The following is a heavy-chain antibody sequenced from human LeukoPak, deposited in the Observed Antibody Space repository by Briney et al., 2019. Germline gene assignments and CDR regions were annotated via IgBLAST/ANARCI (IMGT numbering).Heavy chain of an antibody. CDR1: GFTFSSYG. CDR3: AKAPHRSSWYRFDY. CDR2: IWYDGSNK. V-gene: IGHV3-33*06. J-gene: IGHJ4*02. D-gene: IGHD6-13*01. Sequence: PGRSLRLSCAASGFTFSSYGMHWVRQAPGKGLEWVAVIWYDGSNKYYADSVKGRFTISRDNSKNTLYLQMNSLRAEDTAVYYCAKAPHRSSWYRFDYWGQGILVTVSS.